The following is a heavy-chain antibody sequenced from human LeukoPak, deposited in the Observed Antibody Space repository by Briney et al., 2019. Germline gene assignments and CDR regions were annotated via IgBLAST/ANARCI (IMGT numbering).Heavy chain of an antibody. Sequence: SQTLSLTCAISGDSVSSNSSAWNWIRQSPSRGLEWLGRTYYRSKWYNDYAVSVKSRITINPDTSKKQFSLQLNSVTPEDTAVYYCARAHIAAAGNDAFDIWGQGTMVTVSS. V-gene: IGHV6-1*01. CDR2: TYYRSKWYN. CDR1: GDSVSSNSSA. D-gene: IGHD6-13*01. J-gene: IGHJ3*02. CDR3: ARAHIAAAGNDAFDI.